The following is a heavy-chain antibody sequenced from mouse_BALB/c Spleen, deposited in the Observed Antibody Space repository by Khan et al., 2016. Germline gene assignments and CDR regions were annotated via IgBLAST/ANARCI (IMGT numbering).Heavy chain of an antibody. V-gene: IGHV5-6-5*01. Sequence: EVELVESGGGLVKPGGSLNLSCAASGFPFDNYAMSWVRQTPEKRLEWVASISGGGRIYYSATVKGRFTISRDKAKTILYLQMSSLRAEDTAMYQSTRDDGYDGAWFAYWGQGTLVTVSA. CDR1: GFPFDNYA. CDR2: ISGGGRI. J-gene: IGHJ3*01. D-gene: IGHD2-2*01. CDR3: TRDDGYDGAWFAY.